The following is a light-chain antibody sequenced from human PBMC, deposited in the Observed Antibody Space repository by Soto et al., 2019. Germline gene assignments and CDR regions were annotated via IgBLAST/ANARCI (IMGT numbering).Light chain of an antibody. CDR2: DAS. Sequence: DVQMTQSPSTLSASVGDRVTITCRASQTISNWLAWFQQKPGKAPKLLIYDASSLESGVPSRFSGSGSGTEFTLTISSLQPDDSATYYCQQAYSFPITFGQGTRLDI. J-gene: IGKJ5*01. CDR3: QQAYSFPIT. V-gene: IGKV1-5*01. CDR1: QTISNW.